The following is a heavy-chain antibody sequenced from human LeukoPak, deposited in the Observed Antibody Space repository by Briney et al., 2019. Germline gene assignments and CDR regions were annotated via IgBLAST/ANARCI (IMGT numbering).Heavy chain of an antibody. V-gene: IGHV4-4*07. CDR3: ARESSGSYYNPQGYMDV. Sequence: SETLSLTCTVSGGSISIYYWNWIRQPAGKRLEWIGRIFTSGITNYNPSLKSRVTMSVDTSKNQFSLNLSSVTAADKAVYYCARESSGSYYNPQGYMDVCGKGTTVTVSS. CDR2: IFTSGIT. CDR1: GGSISIYY. D-gene: IGHD3-10*01. J-gene: IGHJ6*03.